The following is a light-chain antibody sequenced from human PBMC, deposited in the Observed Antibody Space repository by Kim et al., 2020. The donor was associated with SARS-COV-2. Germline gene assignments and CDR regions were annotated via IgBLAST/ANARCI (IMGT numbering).Light chain of an antibody. CDR1: RLGEKY. V-gene: IGLV3-1*01. J-gene: IGLJ2*01. CDR3: QAWDRSTVV. CDR2: QDN. Sequence: SYELTQPPSVSVSPGQTASITCSGNRLGEKYACWYQQKPGQSPMLVVFQDNERPSGIPERFSGSNSGNTATLTISGAQAVDEADYYCQAWDRSTVVFGGGTKVTVL.